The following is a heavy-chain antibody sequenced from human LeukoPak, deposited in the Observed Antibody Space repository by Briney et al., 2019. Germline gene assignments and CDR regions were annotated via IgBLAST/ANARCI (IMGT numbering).Heavy chain of an antibody. J-gene: IGHJ4*02. CDR1: GYTLTSYD. V-gene: IGHV1-8*01. CDR3: ARTSSRVAAAGKRAFGY. D-gene: IGHD6-13*01. CDR2: MNPNSGNT. Sequence: ASVKVSCKASGYTLTSYDINWVRQATGQGLEWMGWMNPNSGNTGYAQKFQGRVTMTRNTSISTAYMELSSLRSEDTAVYYCARTSSRVAAAGKRAFGYWGQGTLVTVSS.